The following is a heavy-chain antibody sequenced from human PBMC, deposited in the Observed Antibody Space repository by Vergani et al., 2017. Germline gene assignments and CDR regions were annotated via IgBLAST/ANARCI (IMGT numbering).Heavy chain of an antibody. Sequence: QVQLVQSGAEVKKPGSSVKVSCKASGGTFSSYAISWVRQAPGQGLEWMGGIIPIFGIANYAQKFQGRVTITADKSTSTAYMELSSLRSEDTAVYYCARANPEDYGDYAMGDYWGQGTLVTVSS. CDR1: GGTFSSYA. CDR2: IIPIFGIA. CDR3: ARANPEDYGDYAMGDY. V-gene: IGHV1-69*17. J-gene: IGHJ4*02. D-gene: IGHD4-17*01.